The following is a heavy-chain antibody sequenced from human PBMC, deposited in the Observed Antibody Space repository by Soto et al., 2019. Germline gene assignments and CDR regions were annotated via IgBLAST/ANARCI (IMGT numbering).Heavy chain of an antibody. J-gene: IGHJ6*02. CDR3: VMVDNYVTPTPQDV. V-gene: IGHV1-18*01. CDR2: ISPYTGNT. D-gene: IGHD3-16*01. CDR1: GYIFVNYG. Sequence: QVQLVQSGDEVKKPGASVKVSCKAYGYIFVNYGIAWVRQAPGQGLEWMGWISPYTGNTHSASKVQGRLTMTTDTSTRTADMDLGSLTSDDTAVYYCVMVDNYVTPTPQDVWGQGTTVTVSS.